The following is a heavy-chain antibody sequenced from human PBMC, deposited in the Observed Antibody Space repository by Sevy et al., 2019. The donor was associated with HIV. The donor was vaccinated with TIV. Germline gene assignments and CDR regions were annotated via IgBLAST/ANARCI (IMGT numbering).Heavy chain of an antibody. J-gene: IGHJ5*02. V-gene: IGHV1-2*02. Sequence: ASVKVSCKASGYTFTGYYMHWVRQAPGQGLEWMGWINPNSGGTNYAQKFQGRVTMTRDTSISTAYMELSRLRSDDTAVYYCAREVTIFGVVISIQGRNWFDPWGHGTLVTVSS. CDR3: AREVTIFGVVISIQGRNWFDP. CDR1: GYTFTGYY. CDR2: INPNSGGT. D-gene: IGHD3-3*01.